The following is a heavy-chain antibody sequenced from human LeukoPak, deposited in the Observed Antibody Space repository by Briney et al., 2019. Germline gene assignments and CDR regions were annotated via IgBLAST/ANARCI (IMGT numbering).Heavy chain of an antibody. CDR2: IIPIFGTA. V-gene: IGHV1-69*13. D-gene: IGHD2-21*01. CDR3: ARVRREAMWSPMDY. J-gene: IGHJ4*02. Sequence: PLASVKVSCKASGGTFSSYAISWVRQAPGQGLEWMGGIIPIFGTANYAQKFQGRVTITADESTSTAYMELSSLRSEDTAVYYCARVRREAMWSPMDYWGQGTLVTVSS. CDR1: GGTFSSYA.